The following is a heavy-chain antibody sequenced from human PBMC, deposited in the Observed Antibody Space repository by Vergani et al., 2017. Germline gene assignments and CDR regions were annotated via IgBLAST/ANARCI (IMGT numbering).Heavy chain of an antibody. CDR2: IYTSGST. J-gene: IGHJ6*03. Sequence: QVQLQESGPGLVKPSETLSLTCTVSGGSISSYYWSWIRQPAGKGLEWIGRIYTSGSTNYNPSLKSRVTMSVDTSKNQCSLKLSSVTAADTAVYYCARDIRDRDSSSWLRSTQYYYYYYMDVWGKGTTVIVSS. CDR1: GGSISSYY. V-gene: IGHV4-4*07. CDR3: ARDIRDRDSSSWLRSTQYYYYYYMDV. D-gene: IGHD6-13*01.